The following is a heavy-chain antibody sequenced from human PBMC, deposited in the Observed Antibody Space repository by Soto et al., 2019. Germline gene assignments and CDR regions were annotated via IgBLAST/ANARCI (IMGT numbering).Heavy chain of an antibody. J-gene: IGHJ3*02. CDR2: ISGSGGST. Sequence: EVQLLESGGGLVQPGGSLRLSCAASGFTFSSYAMSWVRQAPGKGLEWVSAISGSGGSTYYADSVKGRFTISRDNSKNTLYLQMNSLRAEDTALYYCAKDITVVRSAFDIWGQGTMVTVSS. D-gene: IGHD2-15*01. V-gene: IGHV3-23*01. CDR3: AKDITVVRSAFDI. CDR1: GFTFSSYA.